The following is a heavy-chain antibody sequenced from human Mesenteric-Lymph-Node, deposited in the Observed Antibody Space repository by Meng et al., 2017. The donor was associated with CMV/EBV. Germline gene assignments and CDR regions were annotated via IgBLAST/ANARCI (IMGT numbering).Heavy chain of an antibody. CDR1: GLTVSSNY. CDR3: ARAGGLASAFDI. D-gene: IGHD3-16*01. CDR2: IYSGGTT. J-gene: IGHJ3*02. V-gene: IGHV3-53*01. Sequence: GGPLRLSCAASGLTVSSNYMSWVRQAPGKGLEWVSVIYSGGTTFYADSVKGRFTMSRDDSKNTLYLQMNSLRAEDTAVYYCARAGGLASAFDIWGQGTMVTVSS.